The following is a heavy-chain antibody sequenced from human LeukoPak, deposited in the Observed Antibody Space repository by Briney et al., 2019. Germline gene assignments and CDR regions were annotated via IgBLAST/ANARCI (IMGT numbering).Heavy chain of an antibody. Sequence: GASVKVSCKASGYTFTFYYIHWVRQAPGQGLEWMGWINPNSGGTTYAQKFQGRVTMTRDTSITTAYMELSRLRSDDTAMYYCARTWGLASCAGDCLHDAFDIWGQGTMVTVSS. CDR2: INPNSGGT. V-gene: IGHV1-2*02. J-gene: IGHJ3*02. D-gene: IGHD2-21*02. CDR1: GYTFTFYY. CDR3: ARTWGLASCAGDCLHDAFDI.